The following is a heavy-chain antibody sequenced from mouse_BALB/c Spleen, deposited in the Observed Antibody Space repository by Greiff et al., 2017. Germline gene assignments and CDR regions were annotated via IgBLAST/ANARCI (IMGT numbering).Heavy chain of an antibody. D-gene: IGHD1-2*01. CDR3: TARLDD. J-gene: IGHJ2*01. CDR2: IDPETGGT. CDR1: GYTFTDYE. Sequence: QVQLKESGAELVRPGASVTLSCKASGYTFTDYEMHWVKQTPVHGLEWIGAIDPETGGTAYNQKFKGKATLTADKSSSTAYMELRSLTSEDSAVYYCTARLDDWGQGTTLTVSS. V-gene: IGHV1-15*01.